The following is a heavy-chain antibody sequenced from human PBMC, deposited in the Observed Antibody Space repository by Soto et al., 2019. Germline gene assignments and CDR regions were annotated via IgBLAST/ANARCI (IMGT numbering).Heavy chain of an antibody. V-gene: IGHV1-18*01. Sequence: ASVKVSCKASGYTFTSYGISWVRQAPGQGLEWMGWISAYNGNTNYAQKLQGRVTMTTDTSTSTAYMELRSLRSDDTAVYYCARDSYCSGGSCYSGYFDYWGQANLVTVSS. J-gene: IGHJ4*02. CDR2: ISAYNGNT. CDR3: ARDSYCSGGSCYSGYFDY. CDR1: GYTFTSYG. D-gene: IGHD2-15*01.